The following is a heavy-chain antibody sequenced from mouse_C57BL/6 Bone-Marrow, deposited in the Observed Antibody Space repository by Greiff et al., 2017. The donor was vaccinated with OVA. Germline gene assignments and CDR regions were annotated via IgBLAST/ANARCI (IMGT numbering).Heavy chain of an antibody. J-gene: IGHJ3*01. CDR2: IDPSDSYT. CDR3: ARGSSYYYGSSSWFAY. Sequence: QVQLQQPGAELVMPGASVKLSCKASGYTFTSYWMHWVKQRPGQGLAWIGEIDPSDSYTNYNQKFTGKSTLTVDKSSGTAYMQLSSLTSEDSAVYYCARGSSYYYGSSSWFAYWGQGTLVTVSA. CDR1: GYTFTSYW. V-gene: IGHV1-69*01. D-gene: IGHD1-1*01.